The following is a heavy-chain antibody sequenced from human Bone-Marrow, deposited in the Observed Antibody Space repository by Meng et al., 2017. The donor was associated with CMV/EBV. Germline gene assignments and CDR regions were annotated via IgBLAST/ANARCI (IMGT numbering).Heavy chain of an antibody. CDR3: ARPVVDYGMDV. CDR1: GGTFSSYT. D-gene: IGHD2-21*01. V-gene: IGHV1-69*02. CDR2: IIPILGIA. Sequence: SVKVSCKASGGTFSSYTISWVRQAPGQGLEWMGRIIPILGIANYAQKFQGRVTITADKSTSTAYMELRSLRSDDTAVYYCARPVVDYGMDVWGQGTTVTVSS. J-gene: IGHJ6*02.